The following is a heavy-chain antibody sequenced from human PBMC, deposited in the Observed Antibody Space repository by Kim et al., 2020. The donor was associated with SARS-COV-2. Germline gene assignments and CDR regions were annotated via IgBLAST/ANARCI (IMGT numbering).Heavy chain of an antibody. CDR3: ARGPRLTTVTTWYFDL. J-gene: IGHJ2*01. V-gene: IGHV4-34*01. D-gene: IGHD4-17*01. Sequence: SLKSRVTISVDTSKNQFSLKLSSVTAADTAVYYCARGPRLTTVTTWYFDLWGRGTLVTVSS.